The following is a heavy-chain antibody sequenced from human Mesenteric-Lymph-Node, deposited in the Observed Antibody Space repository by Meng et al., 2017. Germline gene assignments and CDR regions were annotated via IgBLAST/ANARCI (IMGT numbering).Heavy chain of an antibody. V-gene: IGHV4-39*07. J-gene: IGHJ4*02. D-gene: IGHD1-1*01. CDR2: IYYSGST. CDR1: GGSISSSSYY. CDR3: ARDQYNWNDFDY. Sequence: SETLSLTCTVSGGSISSSSYYWGWIRQPPGKGLEWIGSIYYSGSTYYNPSLKSRVTISLDTSKNQFSLKVTSVTAADTAVYYCARDQYNWNDFDYWGQGTLVTVSS.